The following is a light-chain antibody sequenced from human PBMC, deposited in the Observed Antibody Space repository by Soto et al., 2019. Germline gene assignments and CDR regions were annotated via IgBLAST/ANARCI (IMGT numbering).Light chain of an antibody. J-gene: IGKJ5*01. CDR2: GAS. CDR1: QSVSSSY. V-gene: IGKV3-20*01. CDR3: QQANSFPIT. Sequence: IVLTQSPDTLSLSPGERATLSCSASQSVSSSYLAWCQQKPGQAPRLLIYGASSRATGIPDRFSGSGSGTDFTLTISSLQPEDFATYYCQQANSFPITVGQGTRLEIK.